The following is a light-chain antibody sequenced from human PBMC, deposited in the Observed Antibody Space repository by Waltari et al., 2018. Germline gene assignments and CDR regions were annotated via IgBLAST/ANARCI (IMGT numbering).Light chain of an antibody. CDR3: RSSAGNPYV. CDR1: SSDVGAYNF. J-gene: IGLJ1*01. V-gene: IGLV2-11*01. Sequence: SALTQPRSVSGSPGQSVTISCTGTSSDVGAYNFVSWYQQRPGQAPKLIIYDVNKRPSGVPDRFSASKSGNTASLTISGLQPEDEADYHCRSSAGNPYVFGTGTEVTVL. CDR2: DVN.